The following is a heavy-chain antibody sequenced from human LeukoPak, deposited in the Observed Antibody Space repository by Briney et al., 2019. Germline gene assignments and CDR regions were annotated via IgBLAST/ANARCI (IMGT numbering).Heavy chain of an antibody. CDR1: GFTFSSYW. D-gene: IGHD6-13*01. J-gene: IGHJ6*03. CDR3: ARGSRIVADGIYYYYYMDV. CDR2: INSDGSST. Sequence: GGSLRLSCAASGFTFSSYWMHWVRQAPGKGLVWVSRINSDGSSTSYADSVKGRFTISRDNAKNTLYLQMNSLRAEDTAVYYCARGSRIVADGIYYYYYMDVWGKGTTVTVSS. V-gene: IGHV3-74*01.